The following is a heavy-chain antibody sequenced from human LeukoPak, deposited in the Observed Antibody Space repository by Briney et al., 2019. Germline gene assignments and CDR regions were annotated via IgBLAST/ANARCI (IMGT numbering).Heavy chain of an antibody. CDR3: ARDRFVVGATTPGDY. Sequence: GASVKVSCKASGYTFTSYYMHWVRQAPGQGLEWMGLINPSGGSTSYAQKFQGRVTMTRDSSTSTVYMELSSLRSEDTAVYYCARDRFVVGATTPGDYWGQGTLVTVSS. D-gene: IGHD1-26*01. J-gene: IGHJ4*02. CDR2: INPSGGST. CDR1: GYTFTSYY. V-gene: IGHV1-46*01.